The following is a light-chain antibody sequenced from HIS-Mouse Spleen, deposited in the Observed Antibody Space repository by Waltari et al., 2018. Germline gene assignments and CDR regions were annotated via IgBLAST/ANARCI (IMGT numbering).Light chain of an antibody. J-gene: IGLJ2*01. V-gene: IGLV3-10*01. CDR1: ALPKKY. CDR3: YSTDSSGNHRV. Sequence: SYELTQPPSVSVSPGQTARITCSGDALPKKYAYWYQQKSGQAPVLVIYEDSKRPSGIPARFSGARSGTMANLTISGAQVEDEADYYCYSTDSSGNHRVFGGGTKLTVL. CDR2: EDS.